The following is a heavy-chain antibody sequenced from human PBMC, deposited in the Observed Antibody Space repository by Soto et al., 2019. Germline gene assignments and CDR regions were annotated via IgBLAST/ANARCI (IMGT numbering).Heavy chain of an antibody. CDR2: VHYSGTT. Sequence: SETLSLTCSVSGGSISIYYWNWIRQPPGKGLEWIGYVHYSGTTSYNPALKSRVTMSLDTSKNQFSLTLRSVTAADTAIYYCARRWSGTDFWGQGTLVTVSS. J-gene: IGHJ4*02. D-gene: IGHD1-1*01. CDR1: GGSISIYY. CDR3: ARRWSGTDF. V-gene: IGHV4-59*01.